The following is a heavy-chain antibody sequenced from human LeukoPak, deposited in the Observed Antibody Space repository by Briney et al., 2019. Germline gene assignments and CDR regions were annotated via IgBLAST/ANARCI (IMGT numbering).Heavy chain of an antibody. V-gene: IGHV1-18*01. CDR2: ISAYNGNT. CDR3: ARVGIVAGSINFDY. D-gene: IGHD6-19*01. J-gene: IGHJ4*02. CDR1: GYTFTSYG. Sequence: RASVKVSCKASGYTFTSYGISWVRQAPGQGLEWMGWISAYNGNTNYAQKLKGRVTMTTDTSTSTAYMELRSLRSDDTAVYYCARVGIVAGSINFDYWGQGTLVTVSS.